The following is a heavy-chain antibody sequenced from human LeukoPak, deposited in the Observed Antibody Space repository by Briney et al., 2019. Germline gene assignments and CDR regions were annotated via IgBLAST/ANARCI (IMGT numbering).Heavy chain of an antibody. J-gene: IGHJ3*02. D-gene: IGHD2/OR15-2a*01. CDR2: IYSGGST. V-gene: IGHV3-66*02. CDR1: GFTFSSYA. Sequence: PGGSLRLSCAASGFTFSSYAMSWVRQAPGKGLEWVSVIYSGGSTYYADSVKGRFTISRDNSKNTLYLQMNSLRAEDTAVYYCARSIDAFDIWGRGTMVTVSS. CDR3: ARSIDAFDI.